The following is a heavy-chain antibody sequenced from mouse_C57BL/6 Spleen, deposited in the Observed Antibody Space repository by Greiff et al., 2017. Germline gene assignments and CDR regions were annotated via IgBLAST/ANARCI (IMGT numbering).Heavy chain of an antibody. D-gene: IGHD6-5*01. CDR3: TRPYVCAMDY. J-gene: IGHJ4*01. CDR2: IDPETGGT. CDR1: GYTFTDYE. V-gene: IGHV1-15*01. Sequence: QVQLQQSGAELVRPGASVTLSCKASGYTFTDYEMHWVKQTPVHGLEWIGAIDPETGGTAYNQKFKGKAILTADKSSSTAYMERRSLTSEDSAVYYGTRPYVCAMDYWGQGTSVTVSS.